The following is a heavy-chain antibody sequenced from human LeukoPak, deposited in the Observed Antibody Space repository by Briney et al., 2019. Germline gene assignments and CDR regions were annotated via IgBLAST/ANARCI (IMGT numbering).Heavy chain of an antibody. D-gene: IGHD4-17*01. V-gene: IGHV1-69*13. CDR2: IIPMINTP. CDR1: GGTFRSYA. CDR3: AIFQGTYGDYENDY. J-gene: IGHJ4*02. Sequence: SVKVSCKASGGTFRSYAITWVRQAPGKGLEWMGGIIPMINTPKYAQKFQGRVSITADESTSTGYMEVSSLRSEDTAVYYCAIFQGTYGDYENDYWGQGTLVTVSS.